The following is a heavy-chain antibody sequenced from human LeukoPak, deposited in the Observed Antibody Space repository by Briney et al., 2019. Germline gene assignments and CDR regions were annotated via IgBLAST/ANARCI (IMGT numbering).Heavy chain of an antibody. J-gene: IGHJ4*02. CDR3: AREPSGSGLLEY. Sequence: ASVKVSCTASGYTFSGYYMHWVRQAPGQGLEWLGVINLSDSNTNYAQKFQGRATMTRDMSTSTVYMELNSLTSEDTAVYFCAREPSGSGLLEYWGQGTLVTVSS. V-gene: IGHV1-46*01. CDR2: INLSDSNT. D-gene: IGHD3-10*01. CDR1: GYTFSGYY.